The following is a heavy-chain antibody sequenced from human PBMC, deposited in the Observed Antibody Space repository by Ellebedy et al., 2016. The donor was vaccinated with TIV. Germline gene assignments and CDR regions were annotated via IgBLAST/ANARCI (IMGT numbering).Heavy chain of an antibody. CDR2: ISATDDT. V-gene: IGHV4-4*07. CDR1: GVSITGYY. Sequence: SETLSLXXSVSGVSITGYYWNWIRQPAGKRLENIGRISATDDTYYRPSLGGRVTVSVDTSKNQISLKLTSVTAADTAIYYCARDQDVYQPFDSWGQGILVTVSS. CDR3: ARDQDVYQPFDS. J-gene: IGHJ4*02. D-gene: IGHD2-2*01.